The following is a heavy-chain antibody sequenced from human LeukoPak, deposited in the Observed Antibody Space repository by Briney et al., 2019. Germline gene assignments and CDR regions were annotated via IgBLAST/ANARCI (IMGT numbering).Heavy chain of an antibody. CDR1: GGSISSGGYY. V-gene: IGHV4-31*03. D-gene: IGHD2-15*01. J-gene: IGHJ4*02. CDR3: AREWWAATGWKEDYYFDY. CDR2: IYYSGST. Sequence: SQTLSLTCTVSGGSISSGGYYWSWIRQHPEKGLESIGYIYYSGSTYYNPSLKRRVTISVDTSRNQFSLKLSSVTAADTAVYYCAREWWAATGWKEDYYFDYWGQGTLVTVSS.